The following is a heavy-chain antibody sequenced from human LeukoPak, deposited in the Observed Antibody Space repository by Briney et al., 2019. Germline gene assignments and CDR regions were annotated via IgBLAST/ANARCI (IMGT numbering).Heavy chain of an antibody. D-gene: IGHD6-19*01. J-gene: IGHJ6*03. Sequence: SETLSLTCTVSGGSISSYYWSWIRQPAGKGLEWIGRIYTSGSTNYNPSLKSRVTMSVGTSKNQFSLKLSSVTAADTAVYYCARGVAGRGYYYYYMDVWGKGTTVTVSS. CDR1: GGSISSYY. CDR3: ARGVAGRGYYYYYMDV. CDR2: IYTSGST. V-gene: IGHV4-4*07.